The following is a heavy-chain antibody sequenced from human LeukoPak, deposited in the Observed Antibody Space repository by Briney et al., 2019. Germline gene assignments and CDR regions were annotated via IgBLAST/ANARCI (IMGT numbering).Heavy chain of an antibody. J-gene: IGHJ4*02. Sequence: GASVSVSCKASGDTFTSYYMHWVRQAPGQGLEWMGIINPSGGSTNYAQKFQERVTITRDMSTSTAYMELSSLRSEDTAVYYCAALFYGDEGYWGQGTLVTVSS. CDR2: INPSGGST. CDR3: AALFYGDEGY. CDR1: GDTFTSYY. D-gene: IGHD4-17*01. V-gene: IGHV1-46*01.